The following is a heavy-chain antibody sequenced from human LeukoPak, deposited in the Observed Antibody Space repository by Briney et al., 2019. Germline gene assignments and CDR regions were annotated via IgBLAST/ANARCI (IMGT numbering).Heavy chain of an antibody. CDR2: IYSGGST. Sequence: GGSLRLSCAASEFSVGSNYMTWVRQAPGKGLEWVSLIYSGGSTYYADSVKGRFTISRDNSKNTLYLQMNSLRAEDMAVYYCARAGLWDFNPFDYWGQGTLVTVSS. V-gene: IGHV3-66*01. CDR3: ARAGLWDFNPFDY. J-gene: IGHJ4*02. CDR1: EFSVGSNY. D-gene: IGHD3/OR15-3a*01.